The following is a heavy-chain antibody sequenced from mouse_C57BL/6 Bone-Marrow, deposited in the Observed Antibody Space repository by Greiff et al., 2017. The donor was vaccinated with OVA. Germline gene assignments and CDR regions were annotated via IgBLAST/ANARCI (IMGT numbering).Heavy chain of an antibody. V-gene: IGHV2-2*01. J-gene: IGHJ2*01. D-gene: IGHD2-3*01. CDR2: IWSGGST. CDR3: AINWEDDGYYLHFDY. Sequence: QVQLQQSGPGLVQPSQSLSITCTVSGFSLTSYGVHWVRQSPGKGLEWLGGIWSGGSTVYTAAFISRLSISKDNSKSQVFFKINSLQADDTAIYDCAINWEDDGYYLHFDYWGQGTTLTVSS. CDR1: GFSLTSYG.